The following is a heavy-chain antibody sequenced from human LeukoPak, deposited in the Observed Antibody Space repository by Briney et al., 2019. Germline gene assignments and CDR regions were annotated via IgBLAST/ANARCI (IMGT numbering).Heavy chain of an antibody. Sequence: GASVKVSCKASGYTFTSYYMHWVRQAPGQGLEWMGIINPSGGSTSYAQQFQGRVTMTRNTSTSTVYMVLSRLRSDDTAVYYCARGYSGSPFDDWGQGTLVTVSS. CDR3: ARGYSGSPFDD. V-gene: IGHV1-46*01. J-gene: IGHJ4*02. CDR1: GYTFTSYY. CDR2: INPSGGST. D-gene: IGHD1-26*01.